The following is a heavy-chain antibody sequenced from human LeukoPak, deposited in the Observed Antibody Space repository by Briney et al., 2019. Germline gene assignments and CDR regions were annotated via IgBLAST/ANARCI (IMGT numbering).Heavy chain of an antibody. J-gene: IGHJ4*02. CDR3: ARGGAGYSYGLDY. D-gene: IGHD5-18*01. CDR1: GGFFSGYY. V-gene: IGHV4-59*01. CDR2: IYYSGST. Sequence: PSETLSLTCAVCGGFFSGYYWSWIRQPAGKGLERIWYIYYSGSTNYNPSLKSRVTISVDTSKNQFSLKLSSVTAADTAVYYCARGGAGYSYGLDYWGQGTLVTVSS.